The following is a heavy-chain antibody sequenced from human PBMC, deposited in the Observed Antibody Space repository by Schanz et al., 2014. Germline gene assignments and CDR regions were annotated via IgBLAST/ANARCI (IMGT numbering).Heavy chain of an antibody. D-gene: IGHD2-2*01. V-gene: IGHV4-59*01. CDR3: ARQGIGYQHGRCYYYMDV. CDR2: IYYSGDT. Sequence: QVQLQESGPGLVKPSETLSLTCTVSGGSISSYYWSWIRQPPGKGLEWIGYIYYSGDTNYNPSLKSRVSISVDTSKNQFSLNLISVTAADTAVYYCARQGIGYQHGRCYYYMDVWGRGTTATVSS. J-gene: IGHJ6*03. CDR1: GGSISSYY.